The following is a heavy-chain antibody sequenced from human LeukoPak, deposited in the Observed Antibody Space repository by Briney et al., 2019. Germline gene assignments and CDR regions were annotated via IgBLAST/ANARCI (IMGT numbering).Heavy chain of an antibody. V-gene: IGHV3-74*01. Sequence: GGSLRLSCAASGFTVSSNYMSWVRQVAGKGLVWVSRINIDGSITNYADSVKGRFTVSRDNAKNTLYLQMNSLRAEDTAVYYCTRVGYCTTTSCRTAFDIWGQGTVVTVSS. CDR3: TRVGYCTTTSCRTAFDI. D-gene: IGHD2-2*01. CDR2: INIDGSIT. CDR1: GFTVSSNY. J-gene: IGHJ3*02.